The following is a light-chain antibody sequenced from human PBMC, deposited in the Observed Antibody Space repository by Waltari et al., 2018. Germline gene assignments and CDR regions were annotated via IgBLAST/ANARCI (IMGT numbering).Light chain of an antibody. J-gene: IGKJ2*02. CDR3: QQYGSSPCT. V-gene: IGKV3-20*01. Sequence: EIVLTQSPGTLSLSPGERATFSCRASQSVSSSYLAWYQQKPGQAPRLLIYGASSRATGIPDRFSGSGSGTDFTLTISRLEPEDFAVFYCQQYGSSPCTFGQGTKLEIK. CDR1: QSVSSSY. CDR2: GAS.